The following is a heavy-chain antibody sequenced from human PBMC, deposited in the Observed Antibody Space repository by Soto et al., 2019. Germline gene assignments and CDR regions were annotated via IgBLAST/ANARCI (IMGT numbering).Heavy chain of an antibody. CDR2: ISFDGNRR. CDR3: ARDLPLIDVVTTDYYGMDV. D-gene: IGHD4-17*01. Sequence: PGGSLRLSCAASGFNFSKFDMHWVRQAPGKELEWVAVISFDGNRRYYPDSVKGRFTISRDNSQNALYLQMNSLRAEDTAVYFCARDLPLIDVVTTDYYGMDVWGQGTTVTVSS. J-gene: IGHJ6*02. CDR1: GFNFSKFD. V-gene: IGHV3-30-3*01.